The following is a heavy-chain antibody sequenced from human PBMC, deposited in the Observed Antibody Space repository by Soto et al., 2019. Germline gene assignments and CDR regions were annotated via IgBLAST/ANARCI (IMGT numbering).Heavy chain of an antibody. Sequence: EVQLLESGGSLVQPGGSLRLSCAASGLTFSSYAMSWVRQAPGKGLDWVSTINSGGRTYYADTVKGRFTISRDNSKNTLYLQMDSLRGEDTAVYYCAKGDTGISTCFDFWGQGTLVTVSS. CDR2: INSGGRT. V-gene: IGHV3-23*01. CDR3: AKGDTGISTCFDF. D-gene: IGHD5-18*01. CDR1: GLTFSSYA. J-gene: IGHJ4*02.